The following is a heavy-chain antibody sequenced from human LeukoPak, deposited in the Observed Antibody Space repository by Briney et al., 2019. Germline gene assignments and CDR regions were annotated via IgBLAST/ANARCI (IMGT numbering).Heavy chain of an antibody. J-gene: IGHJ4*02. D-gene: IGHD2-8*01. CDR1: GYTFTGYY. V-gene: IGHV1-18*04. CDR3: AGSLGYCTSNVCYLKY. CDR2: ISAQHGQT. Sequence: ASVKVSCKASGYTFTGYYMHWVRQAPGQGLEWMGWISAQHGQTEYAPNSQDRVTMTTDTYTNTAYMELRSLRSDDTAVYYCAGSLGYCTSNVCYLKYWGQGTLVTVSS.